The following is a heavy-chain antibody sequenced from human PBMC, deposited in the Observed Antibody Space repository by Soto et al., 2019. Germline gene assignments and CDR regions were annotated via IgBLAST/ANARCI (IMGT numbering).Heavy chain of an antibody. D-gene: IGHD5-18*01. Sequence: PSETLSLTCTVSGGSISSSSYYWGWIRQPPGKGLEWIGSIYYSGSTYYNPSLKSRVTISVDTSKNQFSLKLSSVTAADTAAYYCARLSLIQLWLYYFDYWGQGTLVTVSS. CDR3: ARLSLIQLWLYYFDY. CDR2: IYYSGST. V-gene: IGHV4-39*01. CDR1: GGSISSSSYY. J-gene: IGHJ4*02.